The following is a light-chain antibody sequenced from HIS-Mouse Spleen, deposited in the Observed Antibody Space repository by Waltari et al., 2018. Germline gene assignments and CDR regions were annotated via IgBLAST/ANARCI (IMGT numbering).Light chain of an antibody. CDR3: QQRSNWPPTRT. V-gene: IGKV3-11*01. J-gene: IGKJ4*01. CDR2: DAS. Sequence: EIVFTQSPATLSLSPGERATLPCRASQSVSSYLAWYQQKAGQAPRLLIYDASNRPPGIPARFSGSGSVTDFTLTISSLEPEDCAVYYCQQRSNWPPTRTFGGGTKVEIK. CDR1: QSVSSY.